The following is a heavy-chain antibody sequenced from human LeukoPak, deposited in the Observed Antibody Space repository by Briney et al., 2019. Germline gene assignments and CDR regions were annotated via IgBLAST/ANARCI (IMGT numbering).Heavy chain of an antibody. CDR2: ISYDGSNK. V-gene: IGHV3-30*19. CDR3: ARGYDSSGLFDY. D-gene: IGHD3-22*01. Sequence: PGGSLRLSCAASGFTFSSYGMHWVRQAPGKGLEWVALISYDGSNKYYADSVKGRFTISRDNSKNTLYLQMNSLRAEDTAVYYCARGYDSSGLFDYWGQGTLVTVSS. CDR1: GFTFSSYG. J-gene: IGHJ4*02.